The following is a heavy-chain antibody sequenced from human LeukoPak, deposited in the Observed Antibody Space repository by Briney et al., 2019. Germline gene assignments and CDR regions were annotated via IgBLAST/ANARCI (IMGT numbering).Heavy chain of an antibody. D-gene: IGHD2-2*01. J-gene: IGHJ6*03. CDR2: INTNTGNP. V-gene: IGHV7-4-1*02. CDR3: ARGGYDYNYYYYMDV. CDR1: GYTFTSYG. Sequence: ASVKVSCKASGYTFTSYGISWVRQAPGQGLEWMGWINTNTGNPTYAQGFTGRFVFSLDTSVSTAYLQISSLKAEDTAVYYCARGGYDYNYYYYMDVWGKGTTVTVSS.